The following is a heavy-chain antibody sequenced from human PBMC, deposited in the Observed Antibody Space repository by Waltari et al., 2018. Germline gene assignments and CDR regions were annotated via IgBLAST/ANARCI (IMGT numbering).Heavy chain of an antibody. D-gene: IGHD3-3*01. V-gene: IGHV3-21*01. CDR3: ARVSPRKRFLEWLPQYYFDY. CDR2: ISSSSSYI. Sequence: EVQLVESGGGLVKPGGSLRLSCAASGFTFSSYSMNWVRQAPGKGLEWVSSISSSSSYIYYADAVKGRFTISRDNAKNSLYRQMNSLRAEDTAVYYCARVSPRKRFLEWLPQYYFDYWGQGTLVTVSS. CDR1: GFTFSSYS. J-gene: IGHJ4*02.